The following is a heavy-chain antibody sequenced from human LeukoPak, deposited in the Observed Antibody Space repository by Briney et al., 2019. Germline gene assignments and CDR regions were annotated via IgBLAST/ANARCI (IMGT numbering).Heavy chain of an antibody. V-gene: IGHV3-30*18. J-gene: IGHJ4*02. CDR3: AKDLARENTRYSDGS. D-gene: IGHD2-15*01. Sequence: PGRSLRLSCAASGFTFSSYGMHWVRQAPGKGLEWVAVISYDGSNKYYADSVKGRFTISRDNSKNTLYLQMNSLRAEDTAVYYCAKDLARENTRYSDGSWGQGTLVTVSS. CDR1: GFTFSSYG. CDR2: ISYDGSNK.